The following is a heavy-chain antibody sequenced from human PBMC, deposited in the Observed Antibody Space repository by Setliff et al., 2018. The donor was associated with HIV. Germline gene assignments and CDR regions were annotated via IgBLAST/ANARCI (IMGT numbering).Heavy chain of an antibody. CDR2: INEDGSEK. Sequence: GGSLRLSCAVSGFTFSSYWMTWVRQAPGRGREWVANINEDGSEKYYVDSVKGRFTISRDNARDSLHLQLNSLRAEDTAVYYCARAATYYNFWSGYHPHAFDIWGQGTMVTVSS. D-gene: IGHD3-3*01. CDR3: ARAATYYNFWSGYHPHAFDI. J-gene: IGHJ3*02. CDR1: GFTFSSYW. V-gene: IGHV3-7*01.